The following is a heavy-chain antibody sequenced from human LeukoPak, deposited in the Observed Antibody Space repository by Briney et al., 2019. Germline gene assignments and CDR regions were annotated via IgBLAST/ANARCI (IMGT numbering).Heavy chain of an antibody. D-gene: IGHD2-2*01. Sequence: PGGSLRLSCAASGFTFSSYSMNWVRQAPGKGLEWVSSISSSSSYIYYADSVKGRFTISRDNAKNSLYLQMNSLRAEDTAVYYCARDQDCSSTSCYAALDYWGQGTLVTVSS. CDR2: ISSSSSYI. CDR3: ARDQDCSSTSCYAALDY. V-gene: IGHV3-21*01. J-gene: IGHJ4*02. CDR1: GFTFSSYS.